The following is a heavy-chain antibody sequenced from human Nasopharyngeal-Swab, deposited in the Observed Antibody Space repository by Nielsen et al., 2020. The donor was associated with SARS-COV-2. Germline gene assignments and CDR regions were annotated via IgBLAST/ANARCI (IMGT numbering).Heavy chain of an antibody. CDR3: ARDAARSWYNWFDP. D-gene: IGHD6-13*01. CDR1: GFTFSSYA. V-gene: IGHV3-30-3*01. CDR2: ISSDGSNK. J-gene: IGHJ5*02. Sequence: GESLKISCAASGFTFSSYAMHWVRQAPGKGLEWVAVISSDGSNKYYADSVKGRFTISRDNAKNSLFLQMNSLRTEDTALYYCARDAARSWYNWFDPWGQGTLVTVSS.